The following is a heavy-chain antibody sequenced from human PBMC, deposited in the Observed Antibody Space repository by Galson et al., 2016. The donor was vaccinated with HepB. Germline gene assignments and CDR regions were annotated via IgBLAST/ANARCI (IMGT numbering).Heavy chain of an antibody. CDR3: ARRHEYCPPVGCSVDY. Sequence: SLRLSCAASGFTFSNYGMHWVRLPPGKGLEWVAADSMDGRRKFYADSVKGRFTISRDNSNNMLFLQMSSLRADDTAVYYCARRHEYCPPVGCSVDYWGQGTLVSVSS. J-gene: IGHJ4*02. D-gene: IGHD2/OR15-2a*01. CDR2: DSMDGRRK. CDR1: GFTFSNYG. V-gene: IGHV3-30*03.